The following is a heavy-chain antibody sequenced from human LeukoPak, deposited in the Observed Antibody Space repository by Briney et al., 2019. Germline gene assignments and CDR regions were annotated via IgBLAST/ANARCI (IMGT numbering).Heavy chain of an antibody. Sequence: PGGSLRLSCAASGFTFSDYYMSWIRQAPGKGLEWVSYISSSGSTIYYADSVKGRFTISRDNSKNTLYLQMNSLRAEDTAVYYCTKASFSYSSSWEFDYWGQGTLVTVSS. CDR3: TKASFSYSSSWEFDY. V-gene: IGHV3-11*04. D-gene: IGHD6-13*01. CDR1: GFTFSDYY. CDR2: ISSSGSTI. J-gene: IGHJ4*02.